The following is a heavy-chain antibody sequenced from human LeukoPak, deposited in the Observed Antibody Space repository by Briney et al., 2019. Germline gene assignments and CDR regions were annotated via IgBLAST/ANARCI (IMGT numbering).Heavy chain of an antibody. J-gene: IGHJ4*02. Sequence: PSETLSLTCTVSGYSISSGYYWGWIRQPPGKGLQWIGNIYHSGSTYYNPSLKSRVTMSVDTSKNQFSLKLSSVTAADTAVYYCARDSGDAFDYWGQGTLVTVSS. V-gene: IGHV4-38-2*02. D-gene: IGHD4-17*01. CDR2: IYHSGST. CDR1: GYSISSGYY. CDR3: ARDSGDAFDY.